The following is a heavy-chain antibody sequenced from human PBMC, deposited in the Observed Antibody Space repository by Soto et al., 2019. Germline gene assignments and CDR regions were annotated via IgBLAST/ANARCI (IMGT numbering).Heavy chain of an antibody. CDR2: ISHSGST. D-gene: IGHD3-16*02. CDR1: GADINSGGFT. V-gene: IGHV4-31*03. CDR3: ATIGVSGYLAV. J-gene: IGHJ6*02. Sequence: SETLSLTCSVSGADINSGGFTWTWIRQHAGKGLEWLGHISHSGSTDYNPSLKSRLSISGDTSKNHFSLTLTSVTAADAAVYYCATIGVSGYLAVWGQGTTVTVSS.